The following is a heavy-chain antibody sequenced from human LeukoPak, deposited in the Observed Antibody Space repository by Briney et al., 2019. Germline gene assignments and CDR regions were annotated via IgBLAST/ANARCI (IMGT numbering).Heavy chain of an antibody. D-gene: IGHD1-1*01. CDR1: GGTFSSYA. Sequence: SVKVSCKASGGTFSSYAISWVRQAPGQGLEWMGGIIPIFGTANYAQKFQGRVTITTDESTSTAYMELSSLRSEDTAVYYCARASEGPYDEVDYYYYYMDVWGKGTTVTVSS. V-gene: IGHV1-69*05. CDR3: ARASEGPYDEVDYYYYYMDV. J-gene: IGHJ6*03. CDR2: IIPIFGTA.